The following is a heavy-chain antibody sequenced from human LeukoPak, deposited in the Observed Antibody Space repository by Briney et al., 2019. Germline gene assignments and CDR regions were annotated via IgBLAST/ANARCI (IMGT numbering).Heavy chain of an antibody. J-gene: IGHJ3*02. CDR2: ISWNSGSI. CDR1: GFTFDDYA. V-gene: IGHV3-9*01. Sequence: GRSLRLSCAASGFTFDDYAMHWVRQAPGKGLEWVSGISWNSGSIGYADSVKGRFTISRDNAKNSLYLQMNSLGAEDTALYYCAKGRSMVTDTFDIWGQGTMVTVSS. D-gene: IGHD5-18*01. CDR3: AKGRSMVTDTFDI.